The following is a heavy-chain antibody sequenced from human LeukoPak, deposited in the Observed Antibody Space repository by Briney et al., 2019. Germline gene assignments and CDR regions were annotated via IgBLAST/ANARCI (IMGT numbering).Heavy chain of an antibody. CDR2: ITSSSSTI. D-gene: IGHD1-26*01. Sequence: GGSLRLSCAASGFTFSTYSMNWVRQAPGKGLEWISYITSSSSTIYYADSVKGRFTISRDNAKNSLYLQMNSLRAEDTAVYYCARDVFWLLNYWSQGTLVTVSS. CDR3: ARDVFWLLNY. J-gene: IGHJ4*02. CDR1: GFTFSTYS. V-gene: IGHV3-48*01.